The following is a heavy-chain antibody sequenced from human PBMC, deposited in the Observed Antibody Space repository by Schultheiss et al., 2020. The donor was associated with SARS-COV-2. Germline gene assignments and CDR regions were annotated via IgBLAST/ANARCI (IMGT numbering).Heavy chain of an antibody. J-gene: IGHJ4*02. Sequence: ASVKVSCKASGYTFTSYGISWVRQAPGQGLEWMGWISAYNGNTNYAQKLQGRVTMTTDTSTSTAYMELRSLRSDDTAVYYCARDQDQISAFDYWGQGILVTVSS. V-gene: IGHV1-18*01. D-gene: IGHD2-2*01. CDR1: GYTFTSYG. CDR2: ISAYNGNT. CDR3: ARDQDQISAFDY.